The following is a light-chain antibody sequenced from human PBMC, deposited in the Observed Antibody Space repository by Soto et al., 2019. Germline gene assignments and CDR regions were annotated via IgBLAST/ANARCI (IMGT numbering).Light chain of an antibody. CDR1: QSISSW. CDR3: QQYRSYPGT. CDR2: KAS. Sequence: DIQITQSPSTLSAFVGDRVTITCRASQSISSWLAWYQQKPGKAPKLLIYKASSLESGVPSRFSGSGSGTEFTLTISSLQPDDFATYYCQQYRSYPGTFGQGTKVEIK. V-gene: IGKV1-5*03. J-gene: IGKJ1*01.